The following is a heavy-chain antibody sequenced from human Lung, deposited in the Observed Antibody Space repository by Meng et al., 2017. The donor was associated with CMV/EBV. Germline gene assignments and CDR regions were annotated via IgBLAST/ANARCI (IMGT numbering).Heavy chain of an antibody. CDR1: GYTFTSYG. V-gene: IGHV1-18*01. CDR3: ARDRAQAGTTLYCYCGMDV. J-gene: IGHJ6*02. CDR2: ISPYNGST. Sequence: ASXXVSXKASGYTFTSYGISWVRQAPGQGLEWMGWISPYNGSTNYAQKLQGRVTMTTDTATSTAYMELRSLRSDDTAVYYCARDRAQAGTTLYCYCGMDVXGQGXTVTVSS. D-gene: IGHD1-14*01.